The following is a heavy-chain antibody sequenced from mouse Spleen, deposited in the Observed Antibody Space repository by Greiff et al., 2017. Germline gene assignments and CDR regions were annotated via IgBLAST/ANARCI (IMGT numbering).Heavy chain of an antibody. CDR1: GFNIKDDY. Sequence: VQLKESGAELVRPGASVKLSCTASGFNIKDDYMHWVKQRPEQGLEWIGWIDPENGDTEYASKFQGKATITADTSSNTAYLQLSSLTSEDTAVYYCTTDGSHWFAYWGQGTLVTVSA. D-gene: IGHD2-3*01. J-gene: IGHJ3*01. V-gene: IGHV14-4*01. CDR3: TTDGSHWFAY. CDR2: IDPENGDT.